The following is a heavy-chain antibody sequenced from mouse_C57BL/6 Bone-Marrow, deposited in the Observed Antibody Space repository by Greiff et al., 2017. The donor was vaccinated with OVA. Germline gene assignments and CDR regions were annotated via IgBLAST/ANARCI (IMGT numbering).Heavy chain of an antibody. CDR2: ISNGGGST. V-gene: IGHV5-12*01. J-gene: IGHJ3*01. Sequence: EVKLVESGGGLVQPGGSLKLSCAASGFTFSDYYMYWVRQTPEKRLEWVAYISNGGGSTYYPDTVKGRFTISRDNAKNTLYLLMSRLKSEDTAMYYCARHRAYWGQGTLVTVSA. CDR1: GFTFSDYY. CDR3: ARHRAY.